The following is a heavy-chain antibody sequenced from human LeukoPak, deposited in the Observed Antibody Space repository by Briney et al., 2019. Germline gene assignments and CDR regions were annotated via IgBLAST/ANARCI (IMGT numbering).Heavy chain of an antibody. CDR2: ISGSGGST. CDR3: AKTYSGYDFGYFDY. V-gene: IGHV3-23*01. J-gene: IGHJ4*02. Sequence: GGSLRLSCAASGFTFISYAMSWVRQAPGKGLEWVSAISGSGGSTYYADSVKGRFTISRDNSKNTLYLQMNSLRAEDTAVYYCAKTYSGYDFGYFDYWGQGTLVTVSS. CDR1: GFTFISYA. D-gene: IGHD5-12*01.